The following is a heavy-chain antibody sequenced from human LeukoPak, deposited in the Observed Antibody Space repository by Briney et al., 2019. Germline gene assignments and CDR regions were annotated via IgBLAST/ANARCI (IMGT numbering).Heavy chain of an antibody. CDR3: ARDYSRGYAWFDP. V-gene: IGHV4-31*03. CDR1: GDSISSGGYY. Sequence: PSETLSLTCTVSGDSISSGGYYWSWIRQHPGKGLEWIGYIYYIGSAYYNPFLKSRVSISVDTSKNQFPLKLTSVTAADTALYFCARDYSRGYAWFDPWGQGILVTVSS. CDR2: IYYIGSA. J-gene: IGHJ5*02. D-gene: IGHD5-12*01.